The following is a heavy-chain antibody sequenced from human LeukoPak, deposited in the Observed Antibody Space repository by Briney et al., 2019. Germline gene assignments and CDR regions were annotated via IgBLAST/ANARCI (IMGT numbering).Heavy chain of an antibody. CDR3: SGRAVAGTSIDY. CDR1: GGSISSSNW. J-gene: IGHJ4*02. Sequence: SETLSLTCAVSGGSISSSNWWSWVRQPPGKGLEWIGEIYHSGSTNYNPSLKSRVTISVDKSKNQFSLKLSSVTAADTAVYYCSGRAVAGTSIDYWGQGTLVTVSS. CDR2: IYHSGST. D-gene: IGHD6-19*01. V-gene: IGHV4-4*02.